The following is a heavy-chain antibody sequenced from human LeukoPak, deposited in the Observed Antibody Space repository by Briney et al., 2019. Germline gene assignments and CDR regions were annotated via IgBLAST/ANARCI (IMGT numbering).Heavy chain of an antibody. Sequence: SETLSLTCAVYGGSFSGYYWSWIRQPPGKGLEWIGEINHSGSTNYNPSLKSRVTISVDTSKNQFSLKPSSVTAADTAVYYCARSPVSDSSGREPFDIWGQGTMVTVSS. D-gene: IGHD3-22*01. CDR2: INHSGST. J-gene: IGHJ3*02. CDR3: ARSPVSDSSGREPFDI. CDR1: GGSFSGYY. V-gene: IGHV4-34*01.